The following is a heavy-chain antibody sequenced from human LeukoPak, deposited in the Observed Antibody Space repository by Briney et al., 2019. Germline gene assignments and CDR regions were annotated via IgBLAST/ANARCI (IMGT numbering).Heavy chain of an antibody. Sequence: SVKVSCKASGGTFSSYAISWVRQAPGQGLEWMGGIIPIFGTANYAQKFQGRATITTDESTSTAYMELSSLRSEDTAVYYCARDSAPYRTYSAFDIWGQGTMVTVSS. CDR1: GGTFSSYA. CDR3: ARDSAPYRTYSAFDI. D-gene: IGHD4-11*01. V-gene: IGHV1-69*05. CDR2: IIPIFGTA. J-gene: IGHJ3*02.